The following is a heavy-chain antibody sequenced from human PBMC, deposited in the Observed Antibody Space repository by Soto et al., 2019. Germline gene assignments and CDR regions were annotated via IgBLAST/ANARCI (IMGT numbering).Heavy chain of an antibody. V-gene: IGHV2-5*08. J-gene: IGHJ4*02. D-gene: IGHD6-19*01. CDR2: IYWDDDA. CDR3: THTSGHSSTGADN. CDR1: GGSISSYYC. Sequence: PSETLSLTCTVSGGSISSYYCSWIRQPPGKALEWLALIYWDDDARYSPSLKSRLTITKDTSKNQVVLIMTNMDPVDTGTYYCTHTSGHSSTGADNWGQGTQVTVSS.